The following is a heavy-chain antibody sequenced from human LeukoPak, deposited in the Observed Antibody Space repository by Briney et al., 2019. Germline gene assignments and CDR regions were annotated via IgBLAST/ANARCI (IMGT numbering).Heavy chain of an antibody. CDR3: ARIDSRFKVVDY. CDR2: IFYTWST. D-gene: IGHD2-21*01. J-gene: IGHJ4*02. Sequence: TLSLTCTVSGGAISRGAYYWSWIRQYPGKGLEWIGYIFYTWSTYYNPSLRSRLTISLDTSKNQFSLKLSSVTAADTAVYFCARIDSRFKVVDYWGQGTLVTVSS. CDR1: GGAISRGAYY. V-gene: IGHV4-31*03.